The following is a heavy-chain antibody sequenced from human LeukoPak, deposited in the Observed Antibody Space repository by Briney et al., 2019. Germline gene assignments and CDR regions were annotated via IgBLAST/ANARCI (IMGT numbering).Heavy chain of an antibody. J-gene: IGHJ6*02. Sequence: GASVKVSCKASGYTFTGYYMHWVRQATGQGLEWMGWMNPNSGNTDYAQKFQGRVTMTRSTSISTAYMELSSLRSEDTAVYYCARAGVGDYVWGSYRSRQDYYGMDVWGQGTTVTVSS. CDR1: GYTFTGYY. CDR2: MNPNSGNT. V-gene: IGHV1-8*02. CDR3: ARAGVGDYVWGSYRSRQDYYGMDV. D-gene: IGHD3-16*02.